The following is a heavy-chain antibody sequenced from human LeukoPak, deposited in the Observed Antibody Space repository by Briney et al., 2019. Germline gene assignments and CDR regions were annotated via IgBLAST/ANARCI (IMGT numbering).Heavy chain of an antibody. Sequence: ASVKVSCKASGYTFTNYGISWVRQPPGQGLEWMGWISAYNGNTNYAQKLQGRVTMTTDTSTSTAYMELRSLRSDDTAVYYCARVSDPLVTGYCSSTSCYPYYYYGMDVWGQGTTVTVSS. D-gene: IGHD2-2*01. J-gene: IGHJ6*02. CDR1: GYTFTNYG. CDR3: ARVSDPLVTGYCSSTSCYPYYYYGMDV. CDR2: ISAYNGNT. V-gene: IGHV1-18*01.